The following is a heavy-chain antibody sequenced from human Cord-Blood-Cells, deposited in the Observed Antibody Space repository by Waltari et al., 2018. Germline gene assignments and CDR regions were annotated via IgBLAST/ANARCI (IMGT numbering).Heavy chain of an antibody. CDR2: IWYDGSNK. D-gene: IGHD7-27*01. Sequence: QVQLVESGGGGVQPGRSLSLSCAASGFTFSSYGIHWVRQAPGKGLEWVAVIWYDGSNKYYADSVKGRFTISRDNSKNTLYLQMNSLRAEDTAVYYCARAPGDRGYFDYWGQGTLVTVSS. V-gene: IGHV3-33*01. CDR3: ARAPGDRGYFDY. J-gene: IGHJ4*02. CDR1: GFTFSSYG.